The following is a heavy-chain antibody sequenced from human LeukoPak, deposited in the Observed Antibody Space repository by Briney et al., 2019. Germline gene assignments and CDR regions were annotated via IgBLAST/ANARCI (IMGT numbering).Heavy chain of an antibody. D-gene: IGHD3-10*01. CDR2: IYTSGST. CDR3: AGMVQGARKAPGDYYYYMDV. Sequence: SETLSLTCTVSGGSISSYYWSWIRQPAGKGLEWIGRIYTSGSTNYNPSLKSRVTMSVDTSKNQFSLKLNSVTAADTAVYYCAGMVQGARKAPGDYYYYMDVWGKGTTVTISS. CDR1: GGSISSYY. J-gene: IGHJ6*03. V-gene: IGHV4-4*07.